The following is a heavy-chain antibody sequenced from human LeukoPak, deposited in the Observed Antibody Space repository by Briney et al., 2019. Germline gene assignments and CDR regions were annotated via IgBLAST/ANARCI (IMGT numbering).Heavy chain of an antibody. CDR1: GFTFDDYT. J-gene: IGHJ6*02. CDR2: ISWDGGST. D-gene: IGHD3-22*01. CDR3: AEDSERDSSGPDSGYYYYYGMDV. Sequence: GGSLRLSCAASGFTFDDYTMHWVRQAPGKGLEWVSLISWDGGSTYYADSVKGRFTISRDNSKNSLYLQMNSLRTEDTALYYCAEDSERDSSGPDSGYYYYYGMDVWGQGTTVTVSS. V-gene: IGHV3-43*01.